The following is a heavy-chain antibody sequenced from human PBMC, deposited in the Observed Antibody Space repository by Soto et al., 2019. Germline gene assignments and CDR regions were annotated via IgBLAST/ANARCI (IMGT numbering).Heavy chain of an antibody. CDR2: IYYSGST. CDR3: AREGGDNWFDP. CDR1: GGSISSGDYY. V-gene: IGHV4-30-4*01. Sequence: SETLSLTCTVSGGSISSGDYYWSWIRQPPGKGLEWIGYIYYSGSTFYNPSLKNRVTISLDTSKIQFSPKLSSVTAADTAVYYCAREGGDNWFDPWGQGTLVTV. D-gene: IGHD3-16*01. J-gene: IGHJ5*02.